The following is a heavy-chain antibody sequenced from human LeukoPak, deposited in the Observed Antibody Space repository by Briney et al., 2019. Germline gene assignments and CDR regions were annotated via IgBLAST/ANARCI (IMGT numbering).Heavy chain of an antibody. CDR3: ANGGWYGGRASPDY. CDR2: MSYDGTNK. V-gene: IGHV3-30*18. D-gene: IGHD6-19*01. J-gene: IGHJ4*02. CDR1: GFTFSSYG. Sequence: GGSLRLSCAASGFTFSSYGMNWVRQAPGKGLEWVAVMSYDGTNKFYADSVKGRFTISRDNSKNTVYLQMNSLRAEDTAVYYCANGGWYGGRASPDYWGQGTLVAVSS.